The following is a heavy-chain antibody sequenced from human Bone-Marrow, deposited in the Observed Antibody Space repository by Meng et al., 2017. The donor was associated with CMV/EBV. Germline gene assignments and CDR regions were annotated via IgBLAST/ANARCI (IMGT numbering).Heavy chain of an antibody. CDR3: ARGDTAMVSPDYYYGMDV. J-gene: IGHJ6*02. CDR2: ISWNSGSI. CDR1: GFTFDDYA. Sequence: GGSLRLSCAASGFTFDDYAMHWVRQAPGKGLEWVSGISWNSGSIGYADSVKGRFTISRDNAKNSLYLQMNSLRAEDTAVYYCARGDTAMVSPDYYYGMDVWGQGTTVTVSS. V-gene: IGHV3-9*01. D-gene: IGHD5-18*01.